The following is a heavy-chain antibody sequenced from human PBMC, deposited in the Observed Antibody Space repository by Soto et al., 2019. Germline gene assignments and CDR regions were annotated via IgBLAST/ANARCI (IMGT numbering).Heavy chain of an antibody. CDR2: MHHSGSA. V-gene: IGHV4-39*01. J-gene: IGHJ4*02. Sequence: SETLSLTCIVSGGSISSSNYYWVWIRQPPGKGLEWIGSMHHSGSAYYSPSLKSRVTISVDTSKNQFSLRLSSVTAADTAVYYCARQPPPLGGEYYFDYWGQGTLVTVSS. D-gene: IGHD3-16*01. CDR1: GGSISSSNYY. CDR3: ARQPPPLGGEYYFDY.